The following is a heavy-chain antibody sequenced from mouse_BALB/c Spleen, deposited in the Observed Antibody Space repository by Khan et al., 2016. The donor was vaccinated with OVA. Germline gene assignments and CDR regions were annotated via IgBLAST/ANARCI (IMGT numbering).Heavy chain of an antibody. V-gene: IGHV1S56*01. CDR2: IYPGDGST. J-gene: IGHJ2*01. D-gene: IGHD2-14*01. Sequence: VQLQESGPELVKPGASVKMSCKASGYTFTSYYIHWVKQRPGQGLEWIGWIYPGDGSTKYNEKFKGKTTLTADKSSSTAYMLLSSLTSEDSAIYFSARAYYRYYFDYWGQGTTLTVSS. CDR3: ARAYYRYYFDY. CDR1: GYTFTSYY.